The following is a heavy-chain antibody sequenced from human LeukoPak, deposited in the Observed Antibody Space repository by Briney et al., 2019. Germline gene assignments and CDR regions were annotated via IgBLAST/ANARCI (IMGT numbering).Heavy chain of an antibody. J-gene: IGHJ3*02. V-gene: IGHV4-39*07. CDR2: IYYSGST. Sequence: PSETLSLTCTVSGGSISSGSYYWGWIRQPPGKGLEWIGSIYYSGSTYYNPSLKSRVTISVDTSKNQFSLKLSSVTAADTAVYYCARHLDYGDHQGAFDIWGQGTMVTVSS. CDR3: ARHLDYGDHQGAFDI. CDR1: GGSISSGSYY. D-gene: IGHD4-17*01.